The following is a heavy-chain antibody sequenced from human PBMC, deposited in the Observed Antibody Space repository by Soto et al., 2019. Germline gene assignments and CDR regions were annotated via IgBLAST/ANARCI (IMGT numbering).Heavy chain of an antibody. J-gene: IGHJ4*02. V-gene: IGHV4-31*03. Sequence: QVQLQESGPGLVKPSQTLSLTCTVSGGSISSGGYYWSWIRQHPGKGLEWIGYIYYSGSTYYNPSLKIRVTISVDTSKNQFSLKLSSVTAADPAVYYCARSSTSATYFDYWGQGTLVTVSS. CDR3: ARSSTSATYFDY. CDR2: IYYSGST. CDR1: GGSISSGGYY. D-gene: IGHD2-2*01.